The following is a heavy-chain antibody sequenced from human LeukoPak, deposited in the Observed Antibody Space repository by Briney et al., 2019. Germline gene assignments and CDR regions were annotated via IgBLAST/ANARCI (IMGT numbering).Heavy chain of an antibody. CDR1: GFTFDDYG. J-gene: IGHJ4*02. V-gene: IGHV3-20*04. Sequence: RPGGSLRISCAASGFTFDDYGMSWVRQAPGKGLEGVSAISWNGGSTGYADSVKGRFTISRDNAKNSLYLQMNSLRAEDTALYYCARGTFRDSSSWYEGWYFDYWGQGTLVTVSS. CDR3: ARGTFRDSSSWYEGWYFDY. D-gene: IGHD6-13*01. CDR2: ISWNGGST.